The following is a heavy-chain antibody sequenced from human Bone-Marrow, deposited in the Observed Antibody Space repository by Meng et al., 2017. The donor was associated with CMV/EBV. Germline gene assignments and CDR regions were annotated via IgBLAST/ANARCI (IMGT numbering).Heavy chain of an antibody. V-gene: IGHV1-69*10. CDR1: GGTFSSYA. D-gene: IGHD3-3*01. J-gene: IGHJ3*02. CDR2: IIPILGIA. Sequence: SVKVSCKASGGTFSSYAISWVRQAPGQGLEWMGGIIPILGIANDAQKFQGRGTITADKSTSTAYMELSSLRSEDTAVYYCARDSLSVRFLEWWSDAFDIWGQGTMVTVSS. CDR3: ARDSLSVRFLEWWSDAFDI.